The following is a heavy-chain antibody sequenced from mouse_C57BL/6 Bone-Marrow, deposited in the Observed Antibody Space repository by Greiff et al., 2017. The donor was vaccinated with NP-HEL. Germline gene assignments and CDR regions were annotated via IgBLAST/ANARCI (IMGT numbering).Heavy chain of an antibody. CDR2: IYPGSGNT. CDR1: GYTFTDYY. V-gene: IGHV1-76*01. J-gene: IGHJ2*01. CDR3: ARGGQLRPLDY. D-gene: IGHD3-2*02. Sequence: QVQLKQSGAELVRPGASVKLSCKASGYTFTDYYINWVKQRPGQGLEWIARIYPGSGNTYYNEKFKGKATLTAEKSSSTAYLQLSSLTSEDSAVYFCARGGQLRPLDYWGQGTTLTVSS.